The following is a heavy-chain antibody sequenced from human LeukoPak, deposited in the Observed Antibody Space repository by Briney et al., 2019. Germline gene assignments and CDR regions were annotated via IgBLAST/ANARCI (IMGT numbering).Heavy chain of an antibody. Sequence: GGSLSLSCAASGFPFSNYAMNWVRQAPGKGLEWVSTISGSGGSTYYADSVKGRFTISRDKSKNTLFLLKNSLRAEDTAVYYCAKDPVWNPSYYYYYMDVWGKGTMVTVSS. D-gene: IGHD1-1*01. CDR3: AKDPVWNPSYYYYYMDV. J-gene: IGHJ6*03. CDR1: GFPFSNYA. V-gene: IGHV3-23*01. CDR2: ISGSGGST.